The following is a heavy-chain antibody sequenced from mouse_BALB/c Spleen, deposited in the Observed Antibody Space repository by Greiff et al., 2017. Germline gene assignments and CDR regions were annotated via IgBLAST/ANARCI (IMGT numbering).Heavy chain of an antibody. CDR2: INPGSGGT. J-gene: IGHJ4*01. CDR3: ASYYPHYYAMDY. Sequence: VQLQESGAELVRPGTSVKVSCKASGYAFTNYLIEWVKQRPGQGLEWIGVINPGSGGTNYNEKFKGKATLTADKSSSTAYMQLSSLTSDDSAVYFCASYYPHYYAMDYWGQGTSVTVSA. V-gene: IGHV1-54*01. CDR1: GYAFTNYL. D-gene: IGHD1-1*01.